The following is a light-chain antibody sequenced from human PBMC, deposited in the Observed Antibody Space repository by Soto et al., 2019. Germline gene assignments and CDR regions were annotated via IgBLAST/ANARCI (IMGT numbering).Light chain of an antibody. CDR2: EVS. J-gene: IGLJ1*01. CDR3: SSYTSSSTLNYD. CDR1: SSDVGGYNY. V-gene: IGLV2-14*01. Sequence: ALAQPASVSGSPGPSITIPCTGTSSDVGGYNYVSWYQQHPGKAPKLMIYEVSNRPSGVSNRFSGSKSGNTASLTISGLQAEDEAHYYCSSYTSSSTLNYDCGTGTKVTVL.